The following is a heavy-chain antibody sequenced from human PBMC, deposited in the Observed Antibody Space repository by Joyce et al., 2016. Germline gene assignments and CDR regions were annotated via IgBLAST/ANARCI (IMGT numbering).Heavy chain of an antibody. CDR2: IRSSSSIT. V-gene: IGHV3-48*02. Sequence: EVQLVESGGGLVQPGGSLRLSCAASGFSFSDFSFNWVRLAPGKGLEWVSYIRSSSSITSYADSGRGRFTISTDNAKNSLYLQMSSLRDEDTAVYYCARDLVYAFDYWGPGTLVTVSS. CDR3: ARDLVYAFDY. D-gene: IGHD6-6*01. J-gene: IGHJ4*02. CDR1: GFSFSDFS.